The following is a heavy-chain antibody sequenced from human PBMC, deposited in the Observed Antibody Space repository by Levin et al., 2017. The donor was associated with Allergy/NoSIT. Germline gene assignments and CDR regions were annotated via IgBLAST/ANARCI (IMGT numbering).Heavy chain of an antibody. CDR3: VKDLGRRDGYNWFDS. V-gene: IGHV3-9*01. CDR2: TSWNSDSR. J-gene: IGHJ5*01. Sequence: SLKISCAASGFNFDEYAMHWVRQVPGQGLEWVSGTSWNSDSRRYADSVKGRFTISRDNAKNSLYLQMTSLTPADTALYYCVKDLGRRDGYNWFDSWGPGTLLTVSS. CDR1: GFNFDEYA. D-gene: IGHD5-24*01.